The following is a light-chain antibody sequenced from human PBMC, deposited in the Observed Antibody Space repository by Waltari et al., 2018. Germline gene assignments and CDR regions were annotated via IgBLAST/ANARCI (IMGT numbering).Light chain of an antibody. J-gene: IGKJ2*01. Sequence: EIVLTQSPGTLSLSPVERATLSCRTSQSVGNNHLAWYQHKPRQAPRLRIYDASTGATDIPDRFSGSGSGTDFTLTISRLEPEDFAVYYCQQYGTSPYTFGQGTKLEI. CDR1: QSVGNNH. CDR3: QQYGTSPYT. CDR2: DAS. V-gene: IGKV3-20*01.